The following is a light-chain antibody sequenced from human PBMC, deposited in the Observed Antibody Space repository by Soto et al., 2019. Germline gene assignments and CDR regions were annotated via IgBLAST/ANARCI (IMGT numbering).Light chain of an antibody. Sequence: QSVLTQPASVSGSPGQSITISCTGTGSDVGGYNYVSWYQQHPGKAPKFMIYDVSNRPSGVSNRFSGSKSGNTASLTISGLQAEDDAGYYCSSHTSSSTHVVFGGGTKVTVL. V-gene: IGLV2-14*01. CDR3: SSHTSSSTHVV. J-gene: IGLJ2*01. CDR2: DVS. CDR1: GSDVGGYNY.